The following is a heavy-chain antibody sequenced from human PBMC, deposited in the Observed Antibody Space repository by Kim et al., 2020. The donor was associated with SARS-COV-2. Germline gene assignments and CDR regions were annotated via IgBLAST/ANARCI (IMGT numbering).Heavy chain of an antibody. CDR1: GGSISSYY. Sequence: SETLSLTCTVSGGSISSYYWSWIRQPPGKGLEWIGYIYYSGSTNYNPSLKSRVTISVDTSKNQFSLKLSSVTAADTAVYYCARVGYDSSGYYYFDYWGQG. J-gene: IGHJ4*02. CDR3: ARVGYDSSGYYYFDY. CDR2: IYYSGST. D-gene: IGHD3-22*01. V-gene: IGHV4-59*13.